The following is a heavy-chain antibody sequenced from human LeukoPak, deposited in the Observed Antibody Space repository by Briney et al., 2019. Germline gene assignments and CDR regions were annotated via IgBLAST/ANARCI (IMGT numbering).Heavy chain of an antibody. D-gene: IGHD2-15*01. CDR2: IYPGDSDT. CDR3: ARSGYCSGGSCPTGAPDY. Sequence: GESLKISRKGSGYSFTSYWIGWVRQMPGKGLEWMGIIYPGDSDTRYSPSFQGQVTISADKSISTAYLQWSSLKASDTAMYYCARSGYCSGGSCPTGAPDYWGQGTLVTVSS. CDR1: GYSFTSYW. J-gene: IGHJ4*02. V-gene: IGHV5-51*01.